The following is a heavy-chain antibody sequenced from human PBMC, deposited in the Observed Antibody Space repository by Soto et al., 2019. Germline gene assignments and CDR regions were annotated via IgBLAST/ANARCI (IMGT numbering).Heavy chain of an antibody. Sequence: QVQLQESGPGLVKPSETLSLTCTVSGGSISSYYWSWIRQPPGKGLEWIGYIYYSGSTNYNPSLKRRVTISVDTSKNQFSLKLSSVTAAGTAVYYCASYGSGRYPRFDPWGQGTLVTVSS. J-gene: IGHJ5*02. CDR2: IYYSGST. D-gene: IGHD3-10*01. V-gene: IGHV4-59*01. CDR3: ASYGSGRYPRFDP. CDR1: GGSISSYY.